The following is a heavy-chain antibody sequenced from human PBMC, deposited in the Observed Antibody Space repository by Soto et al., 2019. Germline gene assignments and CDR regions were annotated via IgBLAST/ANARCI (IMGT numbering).Heavy chain of an antibody. V-gene: IGHV3-23*01. D-gene: IGHD6-19*01. CDR3: AKDTSRAGLYWYFDL. CDR1: GFTFSSYA. Sequence: EVQLLESGGGLVQPGGSLRLSCAASGFTFSSYAMSWVRQAPGKGLEWVSAISGSGGSTYYADSVKGRFTISRDNSKNTLYLQMKSLRAEDTAVYYCAKDTSRAGLYWYFDLWGRGTLVTVSS. CDR2: ISGSGGST. J-gene: IGHJ2*01.